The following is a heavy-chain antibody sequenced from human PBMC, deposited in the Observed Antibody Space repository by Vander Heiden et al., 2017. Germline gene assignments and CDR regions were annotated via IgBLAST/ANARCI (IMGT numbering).Heavy chain of an antibody. V-gene: IGHV3-7*01. Sequence: EVQLVESGGGLVQPGGSLRLSCAASGFPFTTYWMTWVRQAPGKGLEWVANIKPDGSETYYVGSVKGRFTISRDNAKNSLYLEMNSLRVEDTAVYYCARAMSSGWFGYWGQGTLVTVSS. CDR3: ARAMSSGWFGY. CDR1: GFPFTTYW. J-gene: IGHJ4*02. D-gene: IGHD6-19*01. CDR2: IKPDGSET.